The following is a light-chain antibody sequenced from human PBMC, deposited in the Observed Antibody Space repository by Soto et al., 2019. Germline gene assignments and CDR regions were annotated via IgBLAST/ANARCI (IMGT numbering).Light chain of an antibody. V-gene: IGKV3-15*01. Sequence: EIGMTQSPATLSVSPGERVTLSCRASQSVSDHLAWYQQKPGQAPRLLIYGASTRATTTPARFSGSGSGTEFTLTISSLQSEDFAVYFCQQSNNWPYTFGQGTKLDIK. CDR2: GAS. CDR1: QSVSDH. CDR3: QQSNNWPYT. J-gene: IGKJ2*01.